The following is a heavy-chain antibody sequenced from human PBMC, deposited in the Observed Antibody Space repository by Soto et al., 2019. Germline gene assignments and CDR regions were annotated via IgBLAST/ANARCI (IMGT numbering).Heavy chain of an antibody. CDR1: GGSFSGYY. Sequence: SETLSLTCAVYGGSFSGYYWSWIRQPPGKGLEWIGEINHSGSTNYNPSLKSRVTISVDTSKNQFSLKLSSVTAADTAVYYCARRYSYGKLFDYWGQGTLVTVSS. CDR2: INHSGST. D-gene: IGHD5-18*01. J-gene: IGHJ4*02. CDR3: ARRYSYGKLFDY. V-gene: IGHV4-34*01.